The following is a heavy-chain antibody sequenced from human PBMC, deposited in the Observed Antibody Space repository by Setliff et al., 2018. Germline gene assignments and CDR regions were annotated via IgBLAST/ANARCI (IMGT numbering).Heavy chain of an antibody. CDR2: INTGNDNT. J-gene: IGHJ4*02. Sequence: ASVKVSCKASGYTFTSHAMHWVRQAPGQRLEWMGWINTGNDNTKYSQKFQGRITNTMDTSASTAYMELSGLRSEDTAVYYCARLHCSGSGCYDYWGQGTLVTVSS. V-gene: IGHV1-3*04. D-gene: IGHD2-15*01. CDR3: ARLHCSGSGCYDY. CDR1: GYTFTSHA.